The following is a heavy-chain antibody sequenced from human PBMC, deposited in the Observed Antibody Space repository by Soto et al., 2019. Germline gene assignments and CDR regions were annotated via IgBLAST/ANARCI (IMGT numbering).Heavy chain of an antibody. D-gene: IGHD3-16*01. V-gene: IGHV3-21*01. CDR3: VRVSLDSYPDY. Sequence: GGSLRLSCAASGFAFNYFSMNWFRQAPGKGLEWVSSISHNNYSVYYADSVKGRFTISRDNAKNSLYLQINSLRAEDTAVYFCVRVSLDSYPDYWGQGTLVTVSS. J-gene: IGHJ4*02. CDR2: ISHNNYSV. CDR1: GFAFNYFS.